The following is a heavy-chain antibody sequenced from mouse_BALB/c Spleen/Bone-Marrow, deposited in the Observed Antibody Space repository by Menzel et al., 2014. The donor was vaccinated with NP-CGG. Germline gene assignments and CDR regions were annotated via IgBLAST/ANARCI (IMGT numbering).Heavy chain of an antibody. CDR1: GDSITSGY. V-gene: IGHV3-8*02. CDR2: ISHSGST. J-gene: IGHJ4*01. CDR3: YDVGYAMDY. Sequence: EVMLVESGPSLVKPSQTLSLTCSVTGDSITSGYWNWIRKFPGNKLEYMGYISHSGSTYYNPSLKSRISITRDTSKNXYYLQLNSVTTEDTEFNCRYDVGYAMDYWGQGTSVTVSS. D-gene: IGHD2-14*01.